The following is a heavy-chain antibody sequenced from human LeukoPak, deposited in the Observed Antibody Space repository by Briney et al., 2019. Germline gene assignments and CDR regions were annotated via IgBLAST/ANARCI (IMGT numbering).Heavy chain of an antibody. D-gene: IGHD2-15*01. J-gene: IGHJ4*02. CDR2: ISYDGSNK. V-gene: IGHV3-30*18. CDR3: AKDHPTSGPGGY. CDR1: GFTFSSYG. Sequence: GRSLRLSCAASGFTFSSYGMHWVRQAPGKGLEWVAVISYDGSNKYYADSVKGRFTISRDNSKNTLYLQMNSLRAEDTAVYYCAKDHPTSGPGGYWGQGTLVTVSS.